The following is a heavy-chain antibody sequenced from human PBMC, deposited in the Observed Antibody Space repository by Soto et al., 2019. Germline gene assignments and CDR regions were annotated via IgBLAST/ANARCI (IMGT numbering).Heavy chain of an antibody. CDR3: ASSYGSGYRAFDY. CDR2: VNPIVSMS. V-gene: IGHV1-69*02. J-gene: IGHJ4*02. CDR1: GDTFNFYS. Sequence: QVQLVQSGAEVKRPGSSVKVSCKASGDTFNFYSINWVRQAPGLGLEWMGRVNPIVSMSNYAQKFQGRVTMTGDKSTSTTYRELSSLRSEDTAIYYCASSYGSGYRAFDYWGQGALVTVSS. D-gene: IGHD3-10*01.